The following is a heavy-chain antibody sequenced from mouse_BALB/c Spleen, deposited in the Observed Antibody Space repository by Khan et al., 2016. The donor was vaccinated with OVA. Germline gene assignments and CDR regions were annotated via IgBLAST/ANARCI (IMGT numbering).Heavy chain of an antibody. Sequence: QVQLQQSGAELVRPGASVKLSCKASGYTFTNYFINWVKQRPGQGLEWIGNIYPSDGYTTYNQKFKDTATLTVDKSSSTAYMHLSSPTSDDSAVDYCTRHGSSYDAMDYWGQGTSVTVSS. D-gene: IGHD1-1*01. CDR2: IYPSDGYT. CDR1: GYTFTNYF. V-gene: IGHV1-69*02. CDR3: TRHGSSYDAMDY. J-gene: IGHJ4*01.